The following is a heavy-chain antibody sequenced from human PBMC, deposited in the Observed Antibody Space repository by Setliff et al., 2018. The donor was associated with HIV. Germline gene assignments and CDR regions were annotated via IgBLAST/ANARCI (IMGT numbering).Heavy chain of an antibody. D-gene: IGHD3-9*01. Sequence: QAGGSLRLSCAASGFTFSRYAMSWVRQAPGKGLAWVSGLSGSGVGTYYAGSVKGRFTISRDNSKNTLYLQMNSLRAEDTAVYYCAREPHELRYFDWLLYPAYWGQGTLVTVSS. CDR3: AREPHELRYFDWLLYPAY. J-gene: IGHJ4*02. CDR1: GFTFSRYA. V-gene: IGHV3-23*01. CDR2: LSGSGVGT.